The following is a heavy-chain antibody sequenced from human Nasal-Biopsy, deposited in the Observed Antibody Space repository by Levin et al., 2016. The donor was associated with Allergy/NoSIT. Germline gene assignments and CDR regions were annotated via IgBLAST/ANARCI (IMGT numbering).Heavy chain of an antibody. Sequence: SLKISCVGSGFIFDDYGMHWVRQAPGKGLEWVSGISGNGGSIAYADSVKGRFIISRDNAKNSLYLQMNSLRAEDTALYYCAKDILAGTSYYYGMDVWGQGTTVTVSS. V-gene: IGHV3-9*01. J-gene: IGHJ6*02. CDR1: GFIFDDYG. CDR2: ISGNGGSI. CDR3: AKDILAGTSYYYGMDV. D-gene: IGHD6-19*01.